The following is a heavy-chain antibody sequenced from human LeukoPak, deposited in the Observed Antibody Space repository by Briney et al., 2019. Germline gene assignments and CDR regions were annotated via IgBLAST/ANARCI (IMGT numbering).Heavy chain of an antibody. CDR2: INHSGST. CDR3: ARGPGWVRRYGDYEHGYDY. Sequence: PSETLSLTCAVYGGSFSGYYWSWIRQPPGKGLEWIGEINHSGSTNYNPSLKSRVTISVDTSKNQCSLKLSSVTAADTAVYYCARGPGWVRRYGDYEHGYDYWGQGTLVTVSS. CDR1: GGSFSGYY. D-gene: IGHD4-17*01. J-gene: IGHJ4*02. V-gene: IGHV4-34*01.